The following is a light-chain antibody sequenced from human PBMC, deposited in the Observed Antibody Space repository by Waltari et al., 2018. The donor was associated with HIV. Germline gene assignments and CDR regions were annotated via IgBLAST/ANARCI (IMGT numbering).Light chain of an antibody. CDR1: SSIIGNNA. CDR2: RND. J-gene: IGLJ3*02. V-gene: IGLV1-47*01. Sequence: QSVLTQPPSASGTPGQRVTISCSGSSSIIGNNAFFWYQQLPGTAPKLLIYRNDQRPSGVPDRFSGSKSGASASLAISGLRSEDEADYYCATWDDSLSGPVFGVGTKLTVL. CDR3: ATWDDSLSGPV.